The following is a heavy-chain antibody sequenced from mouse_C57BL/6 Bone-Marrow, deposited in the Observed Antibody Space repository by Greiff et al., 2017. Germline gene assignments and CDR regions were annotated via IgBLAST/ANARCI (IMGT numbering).Heavy chain of an antibody. CDR3: AKGLLWLYYYAMDY. CDR2: INPNNGGT. V-gene: IGHV1-26*01. Sequence: VQLQQSGPELVKPGASVKISCKASGYTFTDYYMNWVKQSHGKSLEWIGDINPNNGGTSYNQKFKGKATLTVDKSSSTAYMELRSLTSEYSAVYCCAKGLLWLYYYAMDYWGQGTSVTVSS. D-gene: IGHD2-2*01. J-gene: IGHJ4*01. CDR1: GYTFTDYY.